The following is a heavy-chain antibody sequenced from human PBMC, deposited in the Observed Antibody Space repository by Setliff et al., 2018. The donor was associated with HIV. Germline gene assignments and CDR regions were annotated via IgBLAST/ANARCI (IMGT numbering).Heavy chain of an antibody. D-gene: IGHD3-22*01. V-gene: IGHV3-7*01. CDR1: GFTFSNFW. CDR3: ARDGSHYDSGGYYCYYGMDV. J-gene: IGHJ6*02. Sequence: PGGSLRLSCVPSGFTFSNFWMSWVRQAPGKGLEWVASINQHGSEKNYVDSVKGRFTISRDNAKNSLYLQINSLRAEDTAVYYCARDGSHYDSGGYYCYYGMDVWGQGTTVTVSS. CDR2: INQHGSEK.